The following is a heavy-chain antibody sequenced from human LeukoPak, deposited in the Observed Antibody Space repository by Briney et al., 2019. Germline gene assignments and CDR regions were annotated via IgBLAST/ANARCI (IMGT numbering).Heavy chain of an antibody. J-gene: IGHJ4*02. Sequence: QPGRSLRLSCAASGFTFSTYTMHWVRRAPGKGLEWVAFISYDETNKYYPDSVKGRFTISRDTSKNTLYLQMNSLRAEDTAVYYCAKAPGYSSSWYSWDFDYWGQGTLVTVSS. CDR1: GFTFSTYT. V-gene: IGHV3-30-3*01. D-gene: IGHD6-13*01. CDR2: ISYDETNK. CDR3: AKAPGYSSSWYSWDFDY.